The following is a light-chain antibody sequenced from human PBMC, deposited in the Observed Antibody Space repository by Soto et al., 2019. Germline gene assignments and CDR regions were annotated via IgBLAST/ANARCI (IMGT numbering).Light chain of an antibody. CDR3: QQYAFSPRT. V-gene: IGKV3-20*01. CDR1: QSVDSEY. CDR2: GGS. J-gene: IGKJ5*01. Sequence: EIVLTQSPGTVALSPVEIATFSFRASQSVDSEYFSWYQQKPGQAPRLLIYGGSRRATGVPDRFSGAGSGTDFTLTISRLEPEDFAVFYCQQYAFSPRTFGQGTRLEI.